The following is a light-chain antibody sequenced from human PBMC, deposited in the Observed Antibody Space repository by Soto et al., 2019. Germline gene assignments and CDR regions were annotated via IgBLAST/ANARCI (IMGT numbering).Light chain of an antibody. CDR2: GAS. Sequence: EIVLTQSPGSLSLSPGERATLSCRASQSVSSGSVAGYQQKPGQAPRLLIEGASSMATGVPDRFSGSGSGTDFTLTISRLEPEDFAVYYCQLYSGSPLYTFGQGTRLDIK. V-gene: IGKV3-20*01. CDR1: QSVSSGS. CDR3: QLYSGSPLYT. J-gene: IGKJ2*01.